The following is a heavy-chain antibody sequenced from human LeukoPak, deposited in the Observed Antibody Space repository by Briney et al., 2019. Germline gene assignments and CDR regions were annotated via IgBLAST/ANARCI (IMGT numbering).Heavy chain of an antibody. D-gene: IGHD3-22*01. J-gene: IGHJ4*02. CDR3: VTTSSDPQDSGGYLGY. Sequence: VGSLRLSCAASGFTFSSYGMHWVRQAPGKGLEWVALIWYDGTNKYYADSVKGRFTISRDNSKNTLYLQMNSLSAEDTAVYYCVTTSSDPQDSGGYLGYWGQGTLVTVSS. CDR2: IWYDGTNK. CDR1: GFTFSSYG. V-gene: IGHV3-33*08.